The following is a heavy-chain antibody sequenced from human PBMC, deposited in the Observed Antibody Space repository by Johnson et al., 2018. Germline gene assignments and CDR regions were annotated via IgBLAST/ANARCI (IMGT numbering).Heavy chain of an antibody. CDR2: ISYDGSNK. Sequence: QVQLVESGGGVVQPGRSLRLSCAASGFTFSSYAMHWVRQAPGKGLEWVAVISYDGSNKYYADSVKGRFTISRDNSKNTLYLQRNSLRAEDTAVYYCASLEDYYYYYMDVWGKGTTVTVSS. CDR1: GFTFSSYA. J-gene: IGHJ6*03. CDR3: ASLEDYYYYYMDV. V-gene: IGHV3-30-3*01.